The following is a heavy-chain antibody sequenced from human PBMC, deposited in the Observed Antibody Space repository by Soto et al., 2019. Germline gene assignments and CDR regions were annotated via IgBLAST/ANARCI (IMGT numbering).Heavy chain of an antibody. CDR2: IYWDDDK. V-gene: IGHV2-5*02. J-gene: IGHJ5*02. CDR1: GFSLTTRGVG. D-gene: IGHD3-16*01. CDR3: AHIPNYYQYDWFDP. Sequence: QITLKESGPTLVKPTQTLTLNCTFSGFSLTTRGVGVGWIRQPPGKALECLALIYWDDDKRYSPSLQSRLSITKDTSKNQVVLTMTNVDPVDTATYYCAHIPNYYQYDWFDPWGQGTLVSVSS.